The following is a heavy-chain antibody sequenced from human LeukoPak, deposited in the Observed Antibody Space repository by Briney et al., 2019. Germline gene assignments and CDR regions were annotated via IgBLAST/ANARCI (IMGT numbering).Heavy chain of an antibody. J-gene: IGHJ4*02. D-gene: IGHD3-22*01. CDR3: ARSRATYYYDSTLAYDY. Sequence: ASVKVSCKASGYTFTGYYMHWVRQAPGQGLEWMGWINPNSGGTNYAQKFQGRVTMTRDTSISTAYMELSRLRSDDTAVYYCARSRATYYYDSTLAYDYWGQGTLVTASS. CDR1: GYTFTGYY. V-gene: IGHV1-2*02. CDR2: INPNSGGT.